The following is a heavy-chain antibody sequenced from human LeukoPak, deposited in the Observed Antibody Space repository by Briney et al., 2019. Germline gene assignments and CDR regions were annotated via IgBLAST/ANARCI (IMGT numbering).Heavy chain of an antibody. CDR1: GFTFSIYS. D-gene: IGHD3-22*01. V-gene: IGHV3-21*01. J-gene: IGHJ4*02. CDR3: ARSSYQYDSSANY. CDR2: ITSSSNYI. Sequence: GGSLRLSCAASGFTFSIYSMNWVRQAPGKGLEWLSPITSSSNYIYYADSVKGRFTISRDNVQNSLYLQMNSLRAEDTAVYYCARSSYQYDSSANYWGQGTLVTVSS.